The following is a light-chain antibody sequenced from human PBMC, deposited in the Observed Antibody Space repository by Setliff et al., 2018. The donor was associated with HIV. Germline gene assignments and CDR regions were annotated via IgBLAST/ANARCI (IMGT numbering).Light chain of an antibody. J-gene: IGKJ1*01. CDR3: QQYGWAPRT. CDR1: QTVGSS. Sequence: VVLTQSPDTLSLSPGERATLSCRTSQTVGSSLAWYQQKPGLAPRLLLYDVSRRATDISDRFTGSGSGTDFTLTIFRLEPEDFAVYYCQQYGWAPRTFGQGTKVDIK. CDR2: DVS. V-gene: IGKV3D-20*01.